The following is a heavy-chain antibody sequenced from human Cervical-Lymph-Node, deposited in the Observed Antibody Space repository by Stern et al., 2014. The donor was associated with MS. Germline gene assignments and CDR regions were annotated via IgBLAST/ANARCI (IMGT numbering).Heavy chain of an antibody. D-gene: IGHD4-17*01. CDR1: GGSFNNYA. CDR2: IIAIFGAP. Sequence: DQLVESGAEVKKPGSSVKVSCKSSGGSFNNYAVSWVRQAPGQGLEWMGGIIAIFGAPDYAWKFQGRVTITADEATSTAYLEFNSLRLEDTAVYYCATNTATTYWYFDLWGRGTLVTVSS. V-gene: IGHV1-69*01. CDR3: ATNTATTYWYFDL. J-gene: IGHJ2*01.